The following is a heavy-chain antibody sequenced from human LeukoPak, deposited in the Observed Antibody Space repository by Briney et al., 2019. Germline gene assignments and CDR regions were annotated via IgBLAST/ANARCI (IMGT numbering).Heavy chain of an antibody. CDR2: IRYDGSNK. CDR1: GFTFSSYG. V-gene: IGHV3-30*02. CDR3: AKGYDFWSRGDY. D-gene: IGHD3-3*01. J-gene: IGHJ4*02. Sequence: AGGSLRPSCAASGFTFSSYGMHWVRQAPGKGLEWVAFIRYDGSNKYYADSVKGRFTISRDNSKNTLYLQMNSLRAEDTAVYYCAKGYDFWSRGDYWGQGTLVTVSS.